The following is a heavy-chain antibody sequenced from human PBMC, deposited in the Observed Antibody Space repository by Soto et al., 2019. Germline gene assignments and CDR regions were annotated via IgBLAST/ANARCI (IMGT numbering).Heavy chain of an antibody. D-gene: IGHD2-15*01. CDR2: IIPILGIA. CDR1: GGTFSSYT. V-gene: IGHV1-69*04. J-gene: IGHJ4*02. CDR3: ARERLFCPGGSCYCYFDY. Sequence: ASVKVSCKASGGTFSSYTISWVRQAPGQGLEWMGRIIPILGIANYAQKFQGRVTITADKSTSTAYMELSSLRSADTAVYYCARERLFCPGGSCYCYFDYWGQGTLVTVSS.